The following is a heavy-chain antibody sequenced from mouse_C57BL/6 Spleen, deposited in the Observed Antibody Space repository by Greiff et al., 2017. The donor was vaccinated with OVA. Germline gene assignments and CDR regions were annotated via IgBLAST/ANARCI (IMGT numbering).Heavy chain of an antibody. CDR3: ARVPYGKGAMDY. CDR2: IDPSDSYT. J-gene: IGHJ4*01. CDR1: GYTFTSYW. D-gene: IGHD2-1*01. Sequence: VQLQQPGAELVMPGASVKLSCKASGYTFTSYWMHWVKQRPGQGLEWIGEIDPSDSYTTYNQKFKGKSTLTVDKYSSTAYMQLSSLTSEDSAVYYCARVPYGKGAMDYWGQGTSVTVSS. V-gene: IGHV1-69*01.